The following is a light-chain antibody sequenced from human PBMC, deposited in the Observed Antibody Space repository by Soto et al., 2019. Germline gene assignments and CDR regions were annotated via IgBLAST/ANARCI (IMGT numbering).Light chain of an antibody. J-gene: IGKJ1*01. CDR2: GAS. Sequence: EIVLTQSPGTLSLSPGERATLSCRASQSVSSSYLAWYQQKPGQAPRLLIYGASSRATGIPDRFSGSGSGTDFNLTISRLEPEDFAVYYCQQYGSSPGWTFGQGTKVEI. CDR1: QSVSSSY. V-gene: IGKV3-20*01. CDR3: QQYGSSPGWT.